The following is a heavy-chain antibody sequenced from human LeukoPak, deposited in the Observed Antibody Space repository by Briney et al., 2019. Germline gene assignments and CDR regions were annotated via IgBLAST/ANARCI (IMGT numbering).Heavy chain of an antibody. J-gene: IGHJ3*02. CDR2: IDPSDSYT. V-gene: IGHV5-10-1*01. CDR1: GYSFTNYW. Sequence: GESLKISCKGSGYSFTNYWISWVRQMPGKGLEWMGRIDPSDSYTNFSPSFQGHITISTDKSISTTYLQWSSLKASDTAMYYCARLTNTAIALDAFDIWGQGTMVTVSS. CDR3: ARLTNTAIALDAFDI. D-gene: IGHD5-18*01.